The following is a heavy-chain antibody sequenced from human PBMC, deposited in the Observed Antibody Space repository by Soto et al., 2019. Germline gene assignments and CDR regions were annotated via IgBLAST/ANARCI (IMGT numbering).Heavy chain of an antibody. D-gene: IGHD4-17*01. CDR1: GGSISSGGYY. CDR2: IYYSGTT. Sequence: QVQLQESGPGLVKPSQTLSLTCTVSGGSISSGGYYWSWIRQHPGKGLEWIGYIYYSGTTYDNPSRKGRFTISVDTSKNQFSLRLSSVTAAATAVYHCARKATVTTCFDYWGQGTLVTVSS. CDR3: ARKATVTTCFDY. V-gene: IGHV4-31*03. J-gene: IGHJ4*02.